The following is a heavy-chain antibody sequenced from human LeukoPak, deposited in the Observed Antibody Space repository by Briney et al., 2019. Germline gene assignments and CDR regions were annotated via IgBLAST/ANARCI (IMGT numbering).Heavy chain of an antibody. D-gene: IGHD3-9*01. V-gene: IGHV4-39*07. CDR3: VRDWGYYDVLTGNYSNWFDP. CDR1: GASISSSPYY. CDR2: ISYSGTT. Sequence: SETLSLTCTVSGASISSSPYYWGWTRQSPGKGLEWIGSISYSGTTYYNPSLKSQVTMSVDTSKNQFSLKLSSVTAADTAVYYCVRDWGYYDVLTGNYSNWFDPWGQGTLVTVSS. J-gene: IGHJ5*02.